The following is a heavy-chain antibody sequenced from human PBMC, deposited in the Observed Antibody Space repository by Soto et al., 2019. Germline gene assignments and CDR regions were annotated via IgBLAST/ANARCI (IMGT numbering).Heavy chain of an antibody. D-gene: IGHD1-20*01. CDR1: GFTVSSNY. CDR3: ARGFNWLDY. Sequence: EVQLVESGGGLIQPGGSLRHSCAAAGFTVSSNYMTWVRQAPGEGLEWVSVIYSGGGTYYADSVKGRFTLSRDNSKNTLYLQMNILRAEDTAVYYCARGFNWLDYWGQGTLVTVSS. CDR2: IYSGGGT. J-gene: IGHJ4*02. V-gene: IGHV3-53*01.